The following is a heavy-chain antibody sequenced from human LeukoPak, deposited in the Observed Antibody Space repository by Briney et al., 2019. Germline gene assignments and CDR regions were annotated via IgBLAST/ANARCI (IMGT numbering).Heavy chain of an antibody. CDR3: ASTWNYLYFDY. CDR1: GFTFSSYS. CDR2: TSSSSSYI. D-gene: IGHD1-7*01. J-gene: IGHJ4*02. Sequence: GGSLRLSCAASGFTFSSYSMNWVRQAPGKGLEWVSSTSSSSSYIYYADSVRGRFTISRDNAKNSLYLQMNSLRAEDTAVYYCASTWNYLYFDYWGQGTLVTVSS. V-gene: IGHV3-21*01.